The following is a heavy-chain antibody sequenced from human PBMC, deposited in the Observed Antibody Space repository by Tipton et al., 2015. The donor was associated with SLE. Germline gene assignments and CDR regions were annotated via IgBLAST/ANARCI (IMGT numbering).Heavy chain of an antibody. J-gene: IGHJ6*02. V-gene: IGHV1-46*01. CDR2: IDPTGTST. D-gene: IGHD3-9*01. CDR1: TYY. CDR3: ATYILTGYYNDYYHYGLDV. Sequence: QLVQSGAEVTKPGASVRVSCRAPTYYIPWVRQAPGQGLEWMGTIDPTGTSTTYEQKFQGRVTVTRDTSTSTVYMQLGSLRSEDTAIYYCATYILTGYYNDYYHYGLDVWGQGTTVTVSS.